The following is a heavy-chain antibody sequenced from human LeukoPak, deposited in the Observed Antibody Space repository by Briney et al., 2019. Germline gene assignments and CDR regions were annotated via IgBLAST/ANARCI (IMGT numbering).Heavy chain of an antibody. CDR1: HYSISSGYS. Sequence: SETLSLTCAVSHYSISSGYSWVWIRQPPEKGLGWIGSIYHSGSDSYNPSLKRRVTMSVDASKNQFSLMLSYVTAADTAVYYCARRTDIWGGYSLYYFDYWGQGTLVTVSS. CDR2: IYHSGSD. D-gene: IGHD3-3*01. V-gene: IGHV4-38-2*01. J-gene: IGHJ4*02. CDR3: ARRTDIWGGYSLYYFDY.